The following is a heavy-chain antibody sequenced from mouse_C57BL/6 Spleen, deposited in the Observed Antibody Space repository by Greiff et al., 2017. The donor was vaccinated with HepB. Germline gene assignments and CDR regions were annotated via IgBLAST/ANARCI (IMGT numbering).Heavy chain of an antibody. J-gene: IGHJ4*01. CDR3: ARRKLSDYYAMDY. Sequence: VQLQQSGPELVKPGASVKISCKASGYSFTGYYMNWVKQSPEKSLEWIGEINPSTGGTTYNQKFKAKATLTVDKSSSTAYMQLKSLTSEDSAVYYCARRKLSDYYAMDYWGQGTSVTVSS. CDR2: INPSTGGT. V-gene: IGHV1-42*01. D-gene: IGHD1-1*02. CDR1: GYSFTGYY.